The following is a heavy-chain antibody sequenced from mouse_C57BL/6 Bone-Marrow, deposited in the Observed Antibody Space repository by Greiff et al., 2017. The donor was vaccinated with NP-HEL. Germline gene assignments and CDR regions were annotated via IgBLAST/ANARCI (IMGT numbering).Heavy chain of an antibody. D-gene: IGHD2-2*01. CDR2: ISNGGGST. CDR1: GFTFSDYY. J-gene: IGHJ1*03. Sequence: EVKVEESGGGLVQPGGSLKLSCAASGFTFSDYYMYWVRQTPEKRLEWVAYISNGGGSTYYPDTVKGRFTISRDNAKNTLYLQMSRLKSEDTAMYYCARHGWLRRDWYFDVWGTGTTVTVSS. V-gene: IGHV5-12*01. CDR3: ARHGWLRRDWYFDV.